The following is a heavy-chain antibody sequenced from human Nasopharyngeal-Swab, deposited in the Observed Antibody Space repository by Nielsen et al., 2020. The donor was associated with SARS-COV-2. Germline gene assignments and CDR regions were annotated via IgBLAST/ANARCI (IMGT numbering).Heavy chain of an antibody. Sequence: GESLKISCAASGFTFGHFTMNWVRQAPGKGLEWVSSISGASMYIHYADSVKGRFTISRDNAGNSLYLQMNSLRAEDTAVYYCASLSAPVDYWGQGTLVTVSS. D-gene: IGHD3-16*02. V-gene: IGHV3-21*06. CDR1: GFTFGHFT. CDR2: ISGASMYI. CDR3: ASLSAPVDY. J-gene: IGHJ4*02.